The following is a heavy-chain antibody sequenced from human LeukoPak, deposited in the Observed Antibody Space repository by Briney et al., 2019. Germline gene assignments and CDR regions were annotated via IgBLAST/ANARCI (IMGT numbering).Heavy chain of an antibody. CDR3: AKRQTWLQRYYFDY. D-gene: IGHD5-24*01. CDR1: GFTFSSHG. J-gene: IGHJ4*02. V-gene: IGHV3-33*06. CDR2: IWYDGSYK. Sequence: GGSLRLSCAASGFTFSSHGFHWVRQAPGKGLEWVALIWYDGSYKYYADSVKGRFSVSKDNSKSTLYLQMNSLRAEDTAVFYCAKRQTWLQRYYFDYWGQGTLVTVSS.